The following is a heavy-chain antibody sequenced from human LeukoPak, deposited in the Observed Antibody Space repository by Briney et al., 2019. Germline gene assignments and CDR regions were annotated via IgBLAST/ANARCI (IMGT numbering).Heavy chain of an antibody. J-gene: IGHJ4*02. D-gene: IGHD3-10*01. CDR3: AREGVTMVRGVPDY. CDR1: GFTVTSNY. V-gene: IGHV3-53*01. Sequence: GGSLGLSCAASGFTVTSNYMSWVRQAPGKGLEWVSVISTGGSTYYADSVKGRFTISRDNSKNTLYLQMNSLRAEDTAVYYCAREGVTMVRGVPDYWGQGTLVTVSS. CDR2: ISTGGST.